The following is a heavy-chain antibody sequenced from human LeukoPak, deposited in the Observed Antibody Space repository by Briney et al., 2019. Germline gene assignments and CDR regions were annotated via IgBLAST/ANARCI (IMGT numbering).Heavy chain of an antibody. CDR3: ARGGDFRFAY. Sequence: ASVKVSCKASVYTFTDDNIHWVRQAPGQGLYYLGWIKPNSGATNYVQKFQGRVPMARETSINTAYMELSGLTSDDTAVYYCARGGDFRFAYWGQEPWSPSPQ. V-gene: IGHV1-2*02. CDR1: VYTFTDDN. J-gene: IGHJ4*01. D-gene: IGHD2-21*02. CDR2: IKPNSGAT.